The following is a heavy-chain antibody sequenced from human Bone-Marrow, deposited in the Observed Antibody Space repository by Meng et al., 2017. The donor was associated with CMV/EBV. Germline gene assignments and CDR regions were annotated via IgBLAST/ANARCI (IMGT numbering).Heavy chain of an antibody. Sequence: GESLKISCAAPGFTFSSYGMHWVRQAPGKGLEWVAFIRYDGSNKYYADSVKGRFTISRDNAKNSLYLQMNSLRAEDTAVYYCATRNPVRFLEWLAPGGFGYWGQGTLVTVSS. CDR2: IRYDGSNK. V-gene: IGHV3-30*02. D-gene: IGHD3-3*01. J-gene: IGHJ4*02. CDR3: ATRNPVRFLEWLAPGGFGY. CDR1: GFTFSSYG.